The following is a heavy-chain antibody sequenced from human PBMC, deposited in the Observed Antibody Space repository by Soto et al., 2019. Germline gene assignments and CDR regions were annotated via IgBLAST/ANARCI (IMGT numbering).Heavy chain of an antibody. CDR1: GVTFNTYA. Sequence: QVQLVQSGAEMKKPGSSVKVSCQSSGVTFNTYAMNWVRQAPGQGPEWMGDISPMFGAAKYAPKFQGGVTITADESTGTSYMQLSSLTSEDTALYFCAREVQVHTPSFVYWGQGTLVTVSS. V-gene: IGHV1-69*19. CDR2: ISPMFGAA. J-gene: IGHJ4*02. CDR3: AREVQVHTPSFVY. D-gene: IGHD3-10*01.